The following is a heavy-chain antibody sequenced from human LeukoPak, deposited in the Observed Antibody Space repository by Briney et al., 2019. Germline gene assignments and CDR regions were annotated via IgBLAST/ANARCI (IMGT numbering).Heavy chain of an antibody. CDR3: ARDRQWLRLRGAIDY. CDR2: ISAYNGNT. Sequence: ASVKVSCKASGYTFTSYYMHWVRQAPGQGLEWMGWISAYNGNTNYAQKLQGRVTMTTDTSTSTAYMELRSLRSDDTAVYYCARDRQWLRLRGAIDYWGQGTLVTVSS. J-gene: IGHJ4*02. V-gene: IGHV1-18*04. CDR1: GYTFTSYY. D-gene: IGHD5-12*01.